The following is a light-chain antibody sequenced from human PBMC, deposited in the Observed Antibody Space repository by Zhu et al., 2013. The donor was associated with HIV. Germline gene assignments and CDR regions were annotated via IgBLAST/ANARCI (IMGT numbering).Light chain of an antibody. CDR3: QQYGRTPYT. CDR1: QTLNSPY. CDR2: AAS. V-gene: IGKV3-20*01. Sequence: DIALSQSPDIVSLSPGERATLSCRATQTLNSPYLAWYQQKPGQSPRLLIYAASSRATGIPDRFSGSGSGTDFTLTISRLEPEDFAVYYCQQYGRTPYTFGQGTKLEI. J-gene: IGKJ2*01.